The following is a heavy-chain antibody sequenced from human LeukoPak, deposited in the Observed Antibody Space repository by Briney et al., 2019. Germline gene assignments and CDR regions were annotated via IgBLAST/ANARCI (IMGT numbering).Heavy chain of an antibody. CDR2: IYKDGSEE. CDR1: GFSFKNYA. D-gene: IGHD1-1*01. J-gene: IGHJ6*02. V-gene: IGHV3-7*01. Sequence: PGGSLRLSCAASGFSFKNYAMRWVRQAPARGPEWVASIYKDGSEEYSADSVKGRLTVSRDNAKNSLFLHMNNLRVEDTAIYYCATYDNWVAADVWGQGTTVSVSS. CDR3: ATYDNWVAADV.